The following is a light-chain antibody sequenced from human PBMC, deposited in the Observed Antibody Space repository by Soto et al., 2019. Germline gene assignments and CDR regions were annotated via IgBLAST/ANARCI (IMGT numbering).Light chain of an antibody. CDR3: QQYNSYPWT. Sequence: DIQMTQSPSTLSASVGDRVRITCRASQSIGTWLAWYQQKPGKAPKLLIYKASSLESGVPSRFSGSGSGTEFTLTISSLQPDDFATYYCQQYNSYPWTFGQGTKVDIK. V-gene: IGKV1-5*03. CDR1: QSIGTW. CDR2: KAS. J-gene: IGKJ1*01.